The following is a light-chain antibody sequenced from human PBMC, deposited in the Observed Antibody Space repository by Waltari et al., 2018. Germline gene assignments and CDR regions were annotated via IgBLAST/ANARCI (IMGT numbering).Light chain of an antibody. CDR2: GNN. J-gene: IGLJ1*01. CDR1: SSHIGARYD. Sequence: QSVLAQPPSVSGAPGQRVTISCSGSSSHIGARYDFTWYQQFPGSAPKLPVHGNNNRPSGVPDRFSVSRSGTSASLAITGLQAEDEADYYCQSYDIGLSGPYVFGTGTKVTVL. V-gene: IGLV1-40*01. CDR3: QSYDIGLSGPYV.